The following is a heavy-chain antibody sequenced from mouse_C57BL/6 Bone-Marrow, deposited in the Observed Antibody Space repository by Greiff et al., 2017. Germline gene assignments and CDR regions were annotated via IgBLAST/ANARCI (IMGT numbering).Heavy chain of an antibody. V-gene: IGHV1-81*01. J-gene: IGHJ2*01. Sequence: QVHVKQSGAELARPGASVKLSCKASGYTFTSYGISWVKQRTGQGLEWIGEIYPRSGNTNYNEKFKGKATLTADKSSSPAYMALRSLTSEDSAFYFCASSDGYSGCWGPGTTLTVSS. D-gene: IGHD2-3*01. CDR1: GYTFTSYG. CDR3: ASSDGYSGC. CDR2: IYPRSGNT.